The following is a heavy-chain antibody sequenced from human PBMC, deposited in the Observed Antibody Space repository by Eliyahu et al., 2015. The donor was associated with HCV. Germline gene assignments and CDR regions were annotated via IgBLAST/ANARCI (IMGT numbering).Heavy chain of an antibody. Sequence: QVQLVQSGAEVKKPGSSVKVSCKASGGTFSSYSTSWGVRQAPGQGLEWMGRIIPILGIANYAQKFQGRVTITADKSTSTAYMELSSLRSEDTAVYYCAKATRAVAGVYGMDVWGQGTTVTVSS. D-gene: IGHD6-19*01. CDR1: GGTFSSYS. CDR3: AKATRAVAGVYGMDV. CDR2: IIPILGIA. V-gene: IGHV1-69*02. J-gene: IGHJ6*02.